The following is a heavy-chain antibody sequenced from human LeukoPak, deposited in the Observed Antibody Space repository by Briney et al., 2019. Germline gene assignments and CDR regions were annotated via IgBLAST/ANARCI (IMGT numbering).Heavy chain of an antibody. V-gene: IGHV3-21*01. CDR2: ISSSSSYI. D-gene: IGHD4-17*01. CDR3: ARGARVTTERRPNNWFDP. CDR1: GFTFSSYA. Sequence: GGSLRLSCAASGFTFSSYAMSWVRQAPGKGLEWVSSISSSSSYIYYADSVKGRFTISRDNAKNSLYLQMNSLRAEDTAVYYCARGARVTTERRPNNWFDPWGQGTLVTVSS. J-gene: IGHJ5*02.